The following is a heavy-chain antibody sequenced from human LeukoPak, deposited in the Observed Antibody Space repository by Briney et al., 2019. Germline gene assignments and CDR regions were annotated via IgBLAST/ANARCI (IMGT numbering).Heavy chain of an antibody. J-gene: IGHJ5*02. V-gene: IGHV4-61*02. D-gene: IGHD1-14*01. Sequence: SETLSLTCTVSGGSISSGSYHWSWIRQPAGKGLKWIGRIYTSGSTNYNPSLKSRVTISVDTSKNQFSLKLSSVTAADTAVYYCARSGISSYKGNWFDPWGQGTLVTVSS. CDR1: GGSISSGSYH. CDR2: IYTSGST. CDR3: ARSGISSYKGNWFDP.